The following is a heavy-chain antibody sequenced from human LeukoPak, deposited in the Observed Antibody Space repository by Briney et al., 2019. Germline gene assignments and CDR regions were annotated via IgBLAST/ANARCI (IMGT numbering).Heavy chain of an antibody. J-gene: IGHJ4*02. CDR3: ATVDSESYFDY. Sequence: ASVKVSCKASGYTFTNYGISWVRQAPGQGLEWLGWISVYNGNTNYAQKFQGRVIMTTDTSTRTAYMELRSLTSDDTAVYYCATVDSESYFDYWGQGTLVTVSS. CDR1: GYTFTNYG. CDR2: ISVYNGNT. D-gene: IGHD1-26*01. V-gene: IGHV1-18*01.